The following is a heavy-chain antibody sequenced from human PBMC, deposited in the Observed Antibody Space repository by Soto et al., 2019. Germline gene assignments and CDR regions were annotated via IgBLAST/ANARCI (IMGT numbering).Heavy chain of an antibody. CDR1: GGTFSSYA. CDR2: SSPIFGTA. V-gene: IGHV1-69*01. CDR3: ASLSGYAGYYGMDV. Sequence: VKVSCKASGGTFSSYAISWVRQAPGQGLEWMGGSSPIFGTANYAQKFQGRVTITADESTSTAYMELRSLRSEDTAVYYCASLSGYAGYYGMDVWGQGTTVTVSS. D-gene: IGHD5-12*01. J-gene: IGHJ6*02.